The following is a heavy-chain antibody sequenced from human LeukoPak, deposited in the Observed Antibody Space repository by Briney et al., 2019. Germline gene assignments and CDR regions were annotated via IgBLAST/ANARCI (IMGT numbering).Heavy chain of an antibody. CDR3: ARDKGLAAAGHWYFDL. Sequence: PSETLSLTCTVSGGSISSYYWSWIRQPPRKGLEWIGYIYYSGSTNYNPSLKSRVTISVDTSKNQFSLKLSSVTAADTAVYYCARDKGLAAAGHWYFDLWGRGTLVTVSS. CDR1: GGSISSYY. V-gene: IGHV4-59*01. CDR2: IYYSGST. D-gene: IGHD6-13*01. J-gene: IGHJ2*01.